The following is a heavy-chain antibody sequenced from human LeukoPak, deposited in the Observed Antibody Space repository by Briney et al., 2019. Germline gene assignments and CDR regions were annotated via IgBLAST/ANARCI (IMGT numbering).Heavy chain of an antibody. J-gene: IGHJ6*03. CDR3: AKDLRYSFPYYMDV. CDR2: IRNDGSDK. CDR1: GFTFRTYG. V-gene: IGHV3-30*02. Sequence: EGSLRLSCAASGFTFRTYGMHWVRQAPGKGLEWVAFIRNDGSDKYYADSVKGRFTISRDNTKNMLYLQMNSLRAEDTTVYYCAKDLRYSFPYYMDVWGRGTTVTVSS. D-gene: IGHD1-1*01.